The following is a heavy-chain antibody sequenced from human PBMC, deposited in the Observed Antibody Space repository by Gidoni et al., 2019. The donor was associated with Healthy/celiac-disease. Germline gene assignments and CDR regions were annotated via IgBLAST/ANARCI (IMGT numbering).Heavy chain of an antibody. Sequence: EVQLVESGGGVVRPGGSLRLSCAASGFTFDDYGMSWVRQAQGNGLEWVAGINWNGGSTGYADSVKGRFTISRDNAKNSLYLQMNSLRAEDTALDHCARDVRQQLVLGDAFDIWGQGTMVTVSS. V-gene: IGHV3-20*01. CDR1: GFTFDDYG. J-gene: IGHJ3*02. CDR2: INWNGGST. D-gene: IGHD6-13*01. CDR3: ARDVRQQLVLGDAFDI.